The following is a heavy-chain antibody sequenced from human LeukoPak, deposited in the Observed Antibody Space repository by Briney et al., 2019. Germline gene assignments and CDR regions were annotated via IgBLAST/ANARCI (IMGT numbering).Heavy chain of an antibody. D-gene: IGHD2-2*01. Sequence: GGSLRLSCAASGFTFSSYAMSWVRQAPGKGLERVSAISGSGGSTYYADSVKGRFTISRDNSKNTLYLQMNSLRAEDTAVYYCAKRGLWCSSTSCPLNFQHWGQGTLVTVSS. CDR2: ISGSGGST. CDR1: GFTFSSYA. V-gene: IGHV3-23*01. CDR3: AKRGLWCSSTSCPLNFQH. J-gene: IGHJ1*01.